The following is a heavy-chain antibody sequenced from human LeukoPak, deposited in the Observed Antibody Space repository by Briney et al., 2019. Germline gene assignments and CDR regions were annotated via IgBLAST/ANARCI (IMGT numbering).Heavy chain of an antibody. CDR1: GYPLSELS. V-gene: IGHV1-24*01. CDR3: ATEGRYGSGTYYMTF. J-gene: IGHJ4*02. D-gene: IGHD3-10*01. Sequence: ASVKVSCKASGYPLSELSMHWVRQAPGKGPEWMGGYDPEYGKITYEQNFQGRVSMTEETSTDTAYMELSSLRSDDTAVYYCATEGRYGSGTYYMTFWGQGTLLTVSS. CDR2: YDPEYGKI.